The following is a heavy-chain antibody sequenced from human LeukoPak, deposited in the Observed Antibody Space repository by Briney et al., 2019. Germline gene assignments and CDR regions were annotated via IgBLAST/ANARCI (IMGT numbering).Heavy chain of an antibody. J-gene: IGHJ4*02. CDR3: AKPAMAVAGNYFDY. D-gene: IGHD6-19*01. Sequence: GGSLRLSCAASGFTFSSYAMSWVRQAPGKGLEWVSTITGGGDTTYYADSVKGRFTISRDNSKNTLYLQMNSLRAEDTAVYFCAKPAMAVAGNYFDYGGQGTLVTVSS. V-gene: IGHV3-23*01. CDR2: ITGGGDTT. CDR1: GFTFSSYA.